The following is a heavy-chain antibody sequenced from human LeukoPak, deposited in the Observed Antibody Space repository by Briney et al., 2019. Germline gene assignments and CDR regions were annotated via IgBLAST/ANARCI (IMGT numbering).Heavy chain of an antibody. D-gene: IGHD5-12*01. Sequence: PSETLSLTCTVSGGSITSTAYHWGWIRHPPGKGLEWIGSITYSGSTSSNPSLKGRVTISIDTSKNQFSLELNSVTAADTGVFYCAGRGPCYGYAYYWGQGNLVTVSS. CDR1: GGSITSTAYH. CDR2: ITYSGST. CDR3: AGRGPCYGYAYY. J-gene: IGHJ4*02. V-gene: IGHV4-39*01.